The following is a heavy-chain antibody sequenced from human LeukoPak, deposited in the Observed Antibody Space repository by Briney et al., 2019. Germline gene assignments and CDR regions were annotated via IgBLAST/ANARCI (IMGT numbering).Heavy chain of an antibody. CDR3: ARRRRLSSTSCYADY. V-gene: IGHV5-51*01. CDR1: GYSFTSYW. D-gene: IGHD2-2*01. J-gene: IGHJ4*02. Sequence: GETLKISCKGSGYSFTSYWIGWVRQMPGKGLEWMGIIYPGGSDTRYSPSFQGQVTISADKSISTAYLQWSSLKASDTAMYYCARRRRLSSTSCYADYWGQGTLVTVSS. CDR2: IYPGGSDT.